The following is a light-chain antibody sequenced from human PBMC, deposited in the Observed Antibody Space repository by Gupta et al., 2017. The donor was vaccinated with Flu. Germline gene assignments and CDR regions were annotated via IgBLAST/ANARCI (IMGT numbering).Light chain of an antibody. J-gene: IGKJ2*01. CDR2: GAS. Sequence: DIQLTQSPSFLSASVGDRVTITCRASQGISIDLAWYQQKPGKAPNLLIYGASTLHTGVPSRFSGSGSGTEFTLTISSLQPEDFGTYYCQQRNNFHYTFGHGTKLEI. CDR1: QGISID. V-gene: IGKV1-9*01. CDR3: QQRNNFHYT.